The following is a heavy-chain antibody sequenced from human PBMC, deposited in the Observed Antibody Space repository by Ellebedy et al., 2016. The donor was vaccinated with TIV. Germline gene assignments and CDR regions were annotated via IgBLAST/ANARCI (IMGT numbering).Heavy chain of an antibody. Sequence: GESLKISCAASGFTVSGYWMHWVRQVPGKGLVWLARINTDGSSASYADSVEGRFTISRDNAKKTLYLEMSGLRSDDTAVYYCARESVRYFDWDYWGQGTLVA. V-gene: IGHV3-74*01. D-gene: IGHD3-9*01. J-gene: IGHJ4*02. CDR2: INTDGSSA. CDR1: GFTVSGYW. CDR3: ARESVRYFDWDY.